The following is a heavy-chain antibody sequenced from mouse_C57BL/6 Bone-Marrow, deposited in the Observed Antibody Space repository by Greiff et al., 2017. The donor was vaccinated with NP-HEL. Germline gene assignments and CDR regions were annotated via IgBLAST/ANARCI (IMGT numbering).Heavy chain of an antibody. J-gene: IGHJ1*03. V-gene: IGHV1-81*01. D-gene: IGHD1-1*01. CDR3: AAHYGSSFYWYFDV. Sequence: QVQLKQSGAELARPGASVKLSCKASGYTFTSYGISWVKQRTGQGLEWIGEIYPRSGNTYYNEKFKGKATLTADKSSSTAYMELRSLTSEDSAVYFCAAHYGSSFYWYFDVWGTGTTVTVSS. CDR2: IYPRSGNT. CDR1: GYTFTSYG.